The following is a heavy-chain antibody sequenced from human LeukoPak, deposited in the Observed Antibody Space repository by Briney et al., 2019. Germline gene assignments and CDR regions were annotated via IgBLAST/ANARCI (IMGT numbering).Heavy chain of an antibody. CDR1: GYTFTSYG. J-gene: IGHJ4*02. CDR3: ARDRDSGRPFDY. Sequence: ASVKVSCKASGYTFTSYGISWVRQAPGQGLEWMGWISAYNGNTNYAQKLQGRVTMSTYTSTSTAYMELRSLRSDDTAVYYCARDRDSGRPFDYWGQGTLVTVSS. CDR2: ISAYNGNT. V-gene: IGHV1-18*01. D-gene: IGHD1-26*01.